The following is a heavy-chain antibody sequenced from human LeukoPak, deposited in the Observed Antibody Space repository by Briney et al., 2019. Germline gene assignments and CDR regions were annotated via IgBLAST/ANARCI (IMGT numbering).Heavy chain of an antibody. J-gene: IGHJ4*02. V-gene: IGHV3-23*01. CDR3: AKGSYYDSSGSFYFDY. D-gene: IGHD3-22*01. CDR1: GFTFSSSA. CDR2: ISGSGDNT. Sequence: GGSLRLSCAASGFTFSSSAMSWVRQVPGKGLEWVSGISGSGDNTYYADSVKGRFTISRDNSKNTLYVQVNSLGTGDTAAYYCAKGSYYDSSGSFYFDYWGQGTLVTVSS.